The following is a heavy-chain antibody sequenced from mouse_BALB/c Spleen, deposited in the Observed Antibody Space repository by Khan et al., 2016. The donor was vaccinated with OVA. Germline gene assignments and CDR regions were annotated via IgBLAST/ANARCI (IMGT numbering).Heavy chain of an antibody. CDR1: GFSLTTYG. D-gene: IGHD2-4*01. CDR2: IWSGGST. V-gene: IGHV2-2*02. J-gene: IGHJ3*01. Sequence: QVRLQQSGPGLVQPSQSLSITCTVSGFSLTTYGVHWVRQSPGKGLEWLGVIWSGGSTDYNAPFISRLSISKDSSKSQVFFKMNSLQVNDTAIYYCGRNYDYDEGLAYWGEGTLVTVSA. CDR3: GRNYDYDEGLAY.